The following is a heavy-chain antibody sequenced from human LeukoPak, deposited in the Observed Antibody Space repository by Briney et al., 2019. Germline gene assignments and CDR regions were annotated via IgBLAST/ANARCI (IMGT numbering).Heavy chain of an antibody. Sequence: PGGSLRLSCAASGFIFSSYGMHWVRQAPGKGLEWVSSISSSSSYIYYADSVKGRFTISRDNAKNSLYLQMNSLRAEDTAVYYCARGNGDYAYGYVWGKGTTVTVSS. CDR3: ARGNGDYAYGYV. J-gene: IGHJ6*04. V-gene: IGHV3-21*01. CDR1: GFIFSSYG. CDR2: ISSSSSYI. D-gene: IGHD4-17*01.